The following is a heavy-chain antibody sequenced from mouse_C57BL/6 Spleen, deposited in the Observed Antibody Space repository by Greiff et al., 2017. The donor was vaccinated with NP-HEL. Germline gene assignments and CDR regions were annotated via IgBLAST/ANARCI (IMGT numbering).Heavy chain of an antibody. CDR1: GYAFSNYW. D-gene: IGHD2-2*01. Sequence: VQLQQSGAELVKPGASVKISCKASGYAFSNYWMNWVKQRPGEGLEWIGQIYPGDDTTNYNGKIKGKATLTADKSSSTAYMHLSSLTSEDSAVYFCARGGGYLFAYWGQGTLVTVSA. V-gene: IGHV1-80*01. CDR3: ARGGGYLFAY. J-gene: IGHJ3*01. CDR2: IYPGDDTT.